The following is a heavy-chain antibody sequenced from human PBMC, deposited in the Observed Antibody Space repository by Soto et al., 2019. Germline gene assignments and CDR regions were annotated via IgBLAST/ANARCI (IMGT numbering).Heavy chain of an antibody. J-gene: IGHJ4*02. Sequence: QVQLQQWGAGLLKPSETLSLTCAVYGGSFSGYYWSWIRQPPGKGLEWIGEINHSGSTNYDPSLKTRVTISADTSKNHFSLKLSAVAAADTAGYYCARGRLSVGHVPFDCGGQGTLVTV. CDR2: INHSGST. CDR1: GGSFSGYY. V-gene: IGHV4-34*01. CDR3: ARGRLSVGHVPFDC. D-gene: IGHD6-25*01.